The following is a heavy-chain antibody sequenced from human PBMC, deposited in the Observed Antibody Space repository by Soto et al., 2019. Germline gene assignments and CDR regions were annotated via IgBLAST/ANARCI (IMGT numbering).Heavy chain of an antibody. D-gene: IGHD6-13*01. CDR3: AFFPRALSSSWSNYFGP. J-gene: IGHJ5*02. CDR1: GFSLSTTGVA. V-gene: IGHV2-5*02. Sequence: QITLKESGPTLVKPTETLTLTCTFSGFSLSTTGVAVGWIHQPPGKALEWLALIYWDDDKRYSPSLKTRLTITKDTSKNQVVLTMTNMDPVDTATYYCAFFPRALSSSWSNYFGPWGQGTLVTVSS. CDR2: IYWDDDK.